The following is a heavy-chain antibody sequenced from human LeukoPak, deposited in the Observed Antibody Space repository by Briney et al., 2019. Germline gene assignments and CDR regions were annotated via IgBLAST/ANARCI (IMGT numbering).Heavy chain of an antibody. CDR1: GGSFSGYY. CDR3: ARHSDVLLWFGELLPLDV. Sequence: SETLSLTCAVYGGSFSGYYWSWIRQPPGKGLEWIGEINHSGSTNYNPSLKSRVTISVDTSKNQFSLKLSSVTAADTAVYYCARHSDVLLWFGELLPLDVWGKGTTVTISS. CDR2: INHSGST. D-gene: IGHD3-10*01. V-gene: IGHV4-34*01. J-gene: IGHJ6*04.